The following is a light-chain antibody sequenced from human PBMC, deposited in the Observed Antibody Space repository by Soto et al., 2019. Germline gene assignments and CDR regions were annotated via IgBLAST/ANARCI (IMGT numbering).Light chain of an antibody. CDR1: SSDIGGYNY. Sequence: QSALTQPASVSGSPGQSITISCTGTSSDIGGYNYVSWYQQLPGKVPKLIIYDVSNRPSGVSDRFSGSKSGNAGSLTISGLQAEDEADYYCSSYTSTSTLYVFGTGTKVTVL. J-gene: IGLJ1*01. V-gene: IGLV2-14*03. CDR2: DVS. CDR3: SSYTSTSTLYV.